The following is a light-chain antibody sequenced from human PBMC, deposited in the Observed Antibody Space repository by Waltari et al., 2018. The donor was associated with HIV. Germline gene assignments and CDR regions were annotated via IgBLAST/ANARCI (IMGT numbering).Light chain of an antibody. CDR3: CSYAGGPFV. J-gene: IGLJ1*01. V-gene: IGLV2-23*02. Sequence: QSALTQPASVSGSLGQSVNMSCSVSDSDGGKYDFVPWYQHTPGQAPHLLIYDVNTRPSGVSLRFSGSKSGNTASLTISGLQAEDEADYYCCSYAGGPFVFGSGT. CDR2: DVN. CDR1: DSDGGKYDF.